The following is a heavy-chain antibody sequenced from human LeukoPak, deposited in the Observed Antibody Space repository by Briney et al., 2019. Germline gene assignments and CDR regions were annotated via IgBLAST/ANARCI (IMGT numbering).Heavy chain of an antibody. Sequence: GGSLRLSCAASGFTFSSYDMSWVRQAPGKGLEWVSAISPSGTDTYYADSVKGRFTISRDNSRNTLDLQMSSLSAEDSAVYYCAKRGAYETMAAFDYWGQGTLVTVSS. V-gene: IGHV3-23*01. CDR3: AKRGAYETMAAFDY. J-gene: IGHJ4*02. D-gene: IGHD4/OR15-4a*01. CDR2: ISPSGTDT. CDR1: GFTFSSYD.